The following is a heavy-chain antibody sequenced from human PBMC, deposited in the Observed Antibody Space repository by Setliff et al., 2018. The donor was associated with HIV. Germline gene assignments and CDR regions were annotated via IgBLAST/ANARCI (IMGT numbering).Heavy chain of an antibody. V-gene: IGHV4-4*07. CDR3: ARDRGTRYGSGKDFDS. D-gene: IGHD3-10*01. Sequence: LSETLSLTCIVSGGSISTYYWSWIRQPAGEGLEWIGRIYPSGSTNYNPSLRSRVTLSVDTSKNHFSLKLNSVTAADTAVYYCARDRGTRYGSGKDFDSWGQGILVTVSS. J-gene: IGHJ4*02. CDR1: GGSISTYY. CDR2: IYPSGST.